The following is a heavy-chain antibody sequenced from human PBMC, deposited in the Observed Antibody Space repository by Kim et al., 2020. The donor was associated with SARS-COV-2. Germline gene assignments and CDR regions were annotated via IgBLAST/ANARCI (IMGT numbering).Heavy chain of an antibody. CDR2: ISGNGGST. Sequence: GGSLRLSCAASGFTFSSYAMSWVRQAPGKGLEWVSAISGNGGSTYYADSVKGRFTISRDNSKNTLYLQMNSLRAEDTAVYYCAKDFWVWEYGMDVWGQGTTVTVSS. V-gene: IGHV3-23*01. CDR1: GFTFSSYA. J-gene: IGHJ6*02. D-gene: IGHD1-26*01. CDR3: AKDFWVWEYGMDV.